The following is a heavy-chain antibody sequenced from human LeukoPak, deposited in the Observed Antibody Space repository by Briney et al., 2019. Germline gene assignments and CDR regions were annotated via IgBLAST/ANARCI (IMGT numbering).Heavy chain of an antibody. CDR1: GFTFSSYS. D-gene: IGHD3-22*01. V-gene: IGHV3-21*01. J-gene: IGHJ1*01. Sequence: GGSLRLSCAASGFTFSSYSMNWVRQAPGKGLEWVSSISSSSSYIYYADSVKGRFTISRDNAKNSLYLQMNSLRDEDTAVYYCARDRYYYDSSAERTAEYFQHWGQGTLVTVSS. CDR2: ISSSSSYI. CDR3: ARDRYYYDSSAERTAEYFQH.